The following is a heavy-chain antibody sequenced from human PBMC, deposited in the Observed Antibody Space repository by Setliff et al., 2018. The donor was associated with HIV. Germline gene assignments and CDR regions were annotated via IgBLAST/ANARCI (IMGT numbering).Heavy chain of an antibody. CDR3: ATVFYYDSESFSLDY. CDR1: GGTFYNYA. D-gene: IGHD3-10*01. J-gene: IGHJ4*02. V-gene: IGHV1-69*13. Sequence: SVKVSCKASGGTFYNYAISWVRQAPGQGLEWVGGIIPLFGTTNYALKFQGRVTMTANESTNTAHMELSSLRSADSAMYYCATVFYYDSESFSLDYWGQGMLVTVSS. CDR2: IIPLFGTT.